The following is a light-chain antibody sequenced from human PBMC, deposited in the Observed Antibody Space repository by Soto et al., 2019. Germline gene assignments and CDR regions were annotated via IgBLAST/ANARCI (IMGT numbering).Light chain of an antibody. CDR3: ETWDTNVVV. CDR2: LEGSGSY. J-gene: IGLJ2*01. Sequence: QPVLTQSSSASASLGSSVKLTCTLSSGHSTYIIAWHQQQPGKAPRYLMKLEGSGSYNKGSGIPDRFSGSSSGADRYLTISNLRFEDEADYYCETWDTNVVVFGLGTKLTVL. CDR1: SGHSTYI. V-gene: IGLV4-60*02.